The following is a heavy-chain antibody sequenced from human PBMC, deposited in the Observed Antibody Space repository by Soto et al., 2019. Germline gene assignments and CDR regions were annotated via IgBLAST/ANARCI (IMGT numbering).Heavy chain of an antibody. J-gene: IGHJ6*02. CDR3: AKSVVGTNYYYAMDV. D-gene: IGHD2-2*01. CDR1: GFTFSLYA. V-gene: IGHV3-23*01. Sequence: EVQLLESGGGLVQPGGSLRLSCAASGFTFSLYAMTWVRQAPGKGLEWVTGISGRGVNTSYADSVKGRFTVSSDNSKNTLSLQLSGLGFEDTDLYYCAKSVVGTNYYYAMDVWGRGTTVTVS. CDR2: ISGRGVNT.